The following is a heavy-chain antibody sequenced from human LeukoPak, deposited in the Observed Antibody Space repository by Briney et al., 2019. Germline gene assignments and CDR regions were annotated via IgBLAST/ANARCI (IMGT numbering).Heavy chain of an antibody. CDR1: GFTFSTYD. D-gene: IGHD2-2*01. CDR2: IGVGFDA. CDR3: ARRYCSSTSCLFDY. Sequence: GGSLRLSCAASGFTFSTYDMHWVRQATGKGLEWVSGIGVGFDAYYPGSVKGRFTISRDNAKNSLYLQMNSLRAEDTAVYYCARRYCSSTSCLFDYWGQGTLVIVSS. V-gene: IGHV3-13*04. J-gene: IGHJ4*02.